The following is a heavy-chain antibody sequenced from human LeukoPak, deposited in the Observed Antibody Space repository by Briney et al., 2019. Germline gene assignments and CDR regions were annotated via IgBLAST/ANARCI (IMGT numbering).Heavy chain of an antibody. CDR2: VHSDGYTT. CDR3: ATGIITAYEI. V-gene: IGHV3-74*01. Sequence: GGSLRLSCAASEFTFSSYSMNWVRQAPGKGLVWVSRVHSDGYTTIYADSVQGRFTISRDNAKNQVYLQMNSLRAEDTALYYCATGIITAYEIWGQGTMVTVSS. J-gene: IGHJ3*02. D-gene: IGHD5-12*01. CDR1: EFTFSSYS.